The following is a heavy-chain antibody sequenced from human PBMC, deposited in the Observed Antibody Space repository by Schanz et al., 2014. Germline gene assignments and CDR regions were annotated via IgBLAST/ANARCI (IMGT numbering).Heavy chain of an antibody. CDR3: ARGGFGEVSYFDY. D-gene: IGHD3-10*01. CDR2: INGDGSRT. Sequence: EVQLVESGGGLVQPGGSLRLSCVASGFTFSNYWMHWVRQAPGKGLVWVSRINGDGSRTAYADSVKGRFTISGDSSKYTVYLQMNSLRPEDTAVYYCARGGFGEVSYFDYWGQGTLVTVSS. V-gene: IGHV3-74*02. J-gene: IGHJ4*02. CDR1: GFTFSNYW.